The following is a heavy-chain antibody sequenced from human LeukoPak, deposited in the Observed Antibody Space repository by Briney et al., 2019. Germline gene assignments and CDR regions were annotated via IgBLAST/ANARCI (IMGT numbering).Heavy chain of an antibody. D-gene: IGHD6-19*01. CDR1: GFTFSSYA. CDR2: ISGSGGST. Sequence: GGSLRLSCAASGFTFSSYAMSWVRQAPGKGLGWVSAISGSGGSTYYADSVKGRFIISRDNSKNTLYLQMNSLRAEDTAVYYCAKDTPDDIAVAAPYFDYWGQGTLVTVSS. J-gene: IGHJ4*02. CDR3: AKDTPDDIAVAAPYFDY. V-gene: IGHV3-23*01.